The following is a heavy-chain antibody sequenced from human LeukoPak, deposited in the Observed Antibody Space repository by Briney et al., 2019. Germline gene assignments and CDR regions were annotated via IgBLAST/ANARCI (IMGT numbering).Heavy chain of an antibody. J-gene: IGHJ4*02. Sequence: PGGSLRLSCAASGFTFSSYAMSWVRQAPGKGLEWVSAISGSGGSTYYADSVKGRFTTSRDNSKNTLYLQMNSLRAEDTAVYYCAKDPRGYSYGYADYWGQGTLVTVSS. CDR3: AKDPRGYSYGYADY. CDR1: GFTFSSYA. D-gene: IGHD5-18*01. V-gene: IGHV3-23*01. CDR2: ISGSGGST.